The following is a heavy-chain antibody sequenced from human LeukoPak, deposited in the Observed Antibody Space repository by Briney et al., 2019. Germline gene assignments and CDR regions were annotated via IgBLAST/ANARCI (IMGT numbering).Heavy chain of an antibody. Sequence: GGSLRLSCAASGFTFSNYEMNWVRQAPGKGLEWVSYISGSGSTIYYADSVKGRFTISRDNAKNTLYLQMNSLRADDTAVYYCARDYGAWGQGTLVTVSP. D-gene: IGHD4/OR15-4a*01. CDR3: ARDYGA. J-gene: IGHJ5*02. CDR2: ISGSGSTI. CDR1: GFTFSNYE. V-gene: IGHV3-48*03.